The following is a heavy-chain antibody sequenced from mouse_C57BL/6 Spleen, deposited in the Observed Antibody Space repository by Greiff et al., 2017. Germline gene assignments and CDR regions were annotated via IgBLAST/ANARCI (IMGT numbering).Heavy chain of an antibody. J-gene: IGHJ3*01. V-gene: IGHV1-26*01. Sequence: EVQLQQSGPELVKPGASVKISCKASGYTFTDYYMNWVKQSHGKSLEWIGDINPNNGGTSYNQKFKGKATLTVDKSSSTAYMELRSLTSEDSAVYYFARGGYGSSYTWFASWGQAALVTVS. D-gene: IGHD1-1*01. CDR1: GYTFTDYY. CDR3: ARGGYGSSYTWFAS. CDR2: INPNNGGT.